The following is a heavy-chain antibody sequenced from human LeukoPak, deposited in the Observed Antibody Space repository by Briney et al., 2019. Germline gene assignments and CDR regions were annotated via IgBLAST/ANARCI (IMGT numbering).Heavy chain of an antibody. CDR2: INTRNGNA. J-gene: IGHJ4*02. V-gene: IGHV1-3*04. CDR3: ARDQHGFPFDY. Sequence: GASVKVSCKASGYTFFNYAIHWVRQAPGQRLEWMGWINTRNGNAYYSQEFQGRVTMTRDTSISTAYMELSRLRSDDTAVYYCARDQHGFPFDYWGQGTLVTVSS. CDR1: GYTFFNYA.